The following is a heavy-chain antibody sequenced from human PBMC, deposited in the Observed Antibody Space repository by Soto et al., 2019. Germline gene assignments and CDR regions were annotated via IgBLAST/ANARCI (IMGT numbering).Heavy chain of an antibody. CDR3: AKGSRYCGSISCSYFDY. CDR1: GVTFSSYA. J-gene: IGHJ4*02. CDR2: SSGSGDTT. Sequence: GGSLRLSCAASGVTFSSYAMSWVRQAPGKGLEWVTTSSGSGDTTYYAESVKGRFPISRDNSKNTLYLQMNSLRAEDTAVYYCAKGSRYCGSISCSYFDYWGQGTLVTVSS. V-gene: IGHV3-23*01. D-gene: IGHD2-2*01.